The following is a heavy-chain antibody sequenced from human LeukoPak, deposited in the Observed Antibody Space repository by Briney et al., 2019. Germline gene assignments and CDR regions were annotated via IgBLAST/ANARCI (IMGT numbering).Heavy chain of an antibody. CDR2: ISSSSSYI. J-gene: IGHJ4*02. CDR3: AGGIGNYLPIDY. Sequence: GGSLRLSCAASVFTFSSYSMNWVRQAPGKGLEWVSSISSSSSYIYYADSVKGRFTISRDNAKNSLYLQMNSLRAEDTAVYYCAGGIGNYLPIDYWGQGTLVTVSS. D-gene: IGHD4-11*01. CDR1: VFTFSSYS. V-gene: IGHV3-21*01.